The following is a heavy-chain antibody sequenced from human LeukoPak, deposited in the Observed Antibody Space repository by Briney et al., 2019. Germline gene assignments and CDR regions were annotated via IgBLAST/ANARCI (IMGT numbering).Heavy chain of an antibody. CDR2: ISSSSSTI. CDR1: GFPFSSYS. V-gene: IGHV3-48*04. Sequence: GGSLRLSCAASGFPFSSYSMNWVRQAPEKGLEWISYISSSSSTIYYADSVKGRFTISRDNAKNSLYLQMNSLRVEDTAVYYCAKVGQQQLPLADAFDMWGQGTMVTVYS. D-gene: IGHD6-13*01. CDR3: AKVGQQQLPLADAFDM. J-gene: IGHJ3*02.